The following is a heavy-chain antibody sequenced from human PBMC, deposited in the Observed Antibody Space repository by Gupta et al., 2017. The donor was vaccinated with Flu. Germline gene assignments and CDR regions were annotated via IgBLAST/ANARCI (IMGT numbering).Heavy chain of an antibody. D-gene: IGHD1-26*01. CDR3: ARDRMYRRSWLDA. V-gene: IGHV1-46*01. J-gene: IGHJ5*02. Sequence: VRQAPGQGLEWRGIINPSGGYTTYAQNFYGRVTLTTDTSTSTVYMELSSLRSDDTAVYYCARDRMYRRSWLDAWGQGTLVTVSS. CDR2: INPSGGYT.